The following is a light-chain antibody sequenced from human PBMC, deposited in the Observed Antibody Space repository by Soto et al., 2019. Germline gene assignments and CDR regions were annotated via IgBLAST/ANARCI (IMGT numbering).Light chain of an antibody. CDR2: DAS. CDR3: QQYGSSPRT. V-gene: IGKV3-20*01. J-gene: IGKJ1*01. CDR1: QSVSSSY. Sequence: EIVLTQSPATLSLSPGERATLSCRASQSVSSSYFAWYQQKPGQAPRLLIYDASSRATGIPDRFSGSGSGTDFTLTISRLEPEDFAVYYCQQYGSSPRTFSQGTKVEIK.